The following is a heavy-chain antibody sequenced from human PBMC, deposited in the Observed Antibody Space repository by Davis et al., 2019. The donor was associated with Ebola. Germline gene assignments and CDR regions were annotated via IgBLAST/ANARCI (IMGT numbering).Heavy chain of an antibody. Sequence: GESLKISCAASGFTFSSYGMHWVRQAPGKGLEWVAVISYDGSNKYYADSVKGRFTISRDNSQNTLYLQMNGLRAEDTAIYYCAKGPTRSGYYWGQGTLVTVSS. CDR2: ISYDGSNK. J-gene: IGHJ4*02. CDR3: AKGPTRSGYY. CDR1: GFTFSSYG. V-gene: IGHV3-30*18. D-gene: IGHD6-19*01.